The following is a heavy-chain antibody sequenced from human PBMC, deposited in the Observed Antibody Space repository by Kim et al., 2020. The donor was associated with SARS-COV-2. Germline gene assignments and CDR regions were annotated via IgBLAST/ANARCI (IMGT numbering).Heavy chain of an antibody. J-gene: IGHJ4*02. V-gene: IGHV5-51*01. CDR1: GYTFPNYW. Sequence: GESLKISCEGSGYTFPNYWIGWVRQMPGKGLEWMGIIYPRDSDTRYNPSFQGQVTITADKSISTVYLQWSSLKASDSAMYYCVRPDYGSGSYSGDFWGQGTRLTGSS. D-gene: IGHD3-10*01. CDR2: IYPRDSDT. CDR3: VRPDYGSGSYSGDF.